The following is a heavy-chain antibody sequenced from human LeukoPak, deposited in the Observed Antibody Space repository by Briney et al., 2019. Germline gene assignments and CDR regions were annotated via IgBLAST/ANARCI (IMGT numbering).Heavy chain of an antibody. CDR2: IYYSGST. Sequence: PSQTLSLTCTVSGGSISSGDYYWSWNRQPPGKGLEWIGYIYYSGSTYYNPSLKSRVTISVDTSKNQFSLKLSSVTAADTAVYYCARGIITMVRGVIILPNWFDPWGQGTLVTVSS. D-gene: IGHD3-10*01. J-gene: IGHJ5*02. CDR3: ARGIITMVRGVIILPNWFDP. V-gene: IGHV4-30-4*01. CDR1: GGSISSGDYY.